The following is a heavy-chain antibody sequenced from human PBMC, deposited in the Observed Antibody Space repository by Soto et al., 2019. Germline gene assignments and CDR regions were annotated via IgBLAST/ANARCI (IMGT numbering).Heavy chain of an antibody. CDR1: GFTFSSYA. CDR2: ISGSGGST. V-gene: IGHV3-23*01. Sequence: EVQLLESGGGLVQPGGSLRLSCAASGFTFSSYAMSWVRQAPGKGLEWVSAISGSGGSTYYADSVKGRFAISRDNSKNTLYLQMNSLRAEDTAVYYCAKRPDYDFWSGYYFDYWGQGTLVTVSS. J-gene: IGHJ4*02. D-gene: IGHD3-3*01. CDR3: AKRPDYDFWSGYYFDY.